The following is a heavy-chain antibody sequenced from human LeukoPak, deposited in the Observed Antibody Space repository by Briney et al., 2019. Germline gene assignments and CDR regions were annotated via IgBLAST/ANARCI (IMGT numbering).Heavy chain of an antibody. CDR2: IYYSGST. CDR3: ARAPSEDTYYFDY. CDR1: GGSISSGDYY. Sequence: SETLSLTCTVSGGSISSGDYYWSWIRQPPGKGLEWIGYIYYSGSTYYNPSFKSRVTISVDTSKNQFSLKLSSVTAADTAVYYCARAPSEDTYYFDYWGQGTLVTVSS. J-gene: IGHJ4*02. V-gene: IGHV4-30-4*01.